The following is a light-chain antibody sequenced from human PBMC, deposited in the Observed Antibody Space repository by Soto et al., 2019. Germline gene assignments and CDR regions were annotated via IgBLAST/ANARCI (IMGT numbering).Light chain of an antibody. CDR1: QDISNY. J-gene: IGKJ3*01. V-gene: IGKV1-33*01. CDR2: DAS. Sequence: DIQMTQSPSSLSASVGDRVTITCQASQDISNYLNWYQHKPGKPPKLLIYDASNLETGVPSRFSGSGSRTDFTFTISSLQTEDVATYYCQQYEDLPRSFGPGTKVDF. CDR3: QQYEDLPRS.